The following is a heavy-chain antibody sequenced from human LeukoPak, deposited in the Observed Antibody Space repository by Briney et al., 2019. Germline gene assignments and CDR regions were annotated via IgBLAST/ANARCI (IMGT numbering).Heavy chain of an antibody. D-gene: IGHD3-10*01. Sequence: ASVKVSCKASGYTFTSYYMHWVRQAPGQGLEWMGRIHPNSGGTNYAQKFQGRVTMTRDTSINTAYMELSSLRSDDTAVYYCARDLTSTMGKYGMDVWGQGTTVTVSS. CDR3: ARDLTSTMGKYGMDV. CDR1: GYTFTSYY. V-gene: IGHV1-2*06. CDR2: IHPNSGGT. J-gene: IGHJ6*02.